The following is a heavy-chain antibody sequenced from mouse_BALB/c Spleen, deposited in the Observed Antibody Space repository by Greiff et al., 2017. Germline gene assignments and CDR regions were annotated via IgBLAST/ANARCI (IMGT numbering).Heavy chain of an antibody. D-gene: IGHD3-1*01. J-gene: IGHJ4*01. CDR1: GFTFSSFG. CDR3: ARGATPYAMDY. Sequence: EVMLVESGGGLVEPGGSRKLSCAASGFTFSSFGMHWVRQAPEKGLEWVAYISSGSSTIYYADTVKGRFTISRDNPKNTLFLQMTSLRSEDTAMYYCARGATPYAMDYWGQGTSVTVSS. V-gene: IGHV5-17*02. CDR2: ISSGSSTI.